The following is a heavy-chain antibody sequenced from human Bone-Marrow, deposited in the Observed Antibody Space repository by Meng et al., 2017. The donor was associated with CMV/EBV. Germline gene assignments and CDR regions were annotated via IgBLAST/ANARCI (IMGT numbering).Heavy chain of an antibody. Sequence: GESLKISCAASGFTFSYSSMNWVRQAPGKGLEWVSSISSSSGYIYYADSVRGRFTISRDNAKNSLYQQMNSLRAEDTAVYYCARDSYNWNYGGIRALYYFDYWGQGTLVTVSS. CDR2: ISSSSGYI. CDR3: ARDSYNWNYGGIRALYYFDY. D-gene: IGHD1-7*01. J-gene: IGHJ4*02. V-gene: IGHV3-21*01. CDR1: GFTFSYSS.